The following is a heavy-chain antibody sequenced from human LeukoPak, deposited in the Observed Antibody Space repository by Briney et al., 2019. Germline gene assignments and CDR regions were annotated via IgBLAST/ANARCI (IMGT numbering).Heavy chain of an antibody. J-gene: IGHJ4*02. Sequence: VQPGGSLRLSCVASGFTFGNYPMTWVRQAPGKGLEWVSAISVGGGSTYYADSVKGRFTISRDNSRNTLYLQMNSLRVDDTAVYYCAKLAVPAFEWSACDFWGQGTLVTVSS. CDR3: AKLAVPAFEWSACDF. CDR1: GFTFGNYP. D-gene: IGHD3-3*01. CDR2: ISVGGGST. V-gene: IGHV3-23*01.